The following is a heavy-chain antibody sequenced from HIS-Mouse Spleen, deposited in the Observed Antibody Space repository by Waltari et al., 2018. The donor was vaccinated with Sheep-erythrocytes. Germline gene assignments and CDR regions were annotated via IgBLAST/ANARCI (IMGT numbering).Heavy chain of an antibody. Sequence: EVQLVESGGGLVKPGGSLRLSCAASGFTFRSYSMNWVRQAPGKGMEWVSSISSRRSYIYYADSVKGRFTISRDNAKNSLYLQMNSLRAEDTAVYYCARDSTSDAFDIWGQGTMVTVSS. V-gene: IGHV3-21*01. CDR1: GFTFRSYS. CDR3: ARDSTSDAFDI. CDR2: ISSRRSYI. J-gene: IGHJ3*02. D-gene: IGHD6-6*01.